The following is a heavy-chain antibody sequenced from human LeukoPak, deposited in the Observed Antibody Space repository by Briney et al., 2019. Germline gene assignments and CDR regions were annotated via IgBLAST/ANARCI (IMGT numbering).Heavy chain of an antibody. CDR1: GGSISSRSYY. CDR2: LYYSGST. CDR3: ARDSSGYYGFFDY. D-gene: IGHD3-22*01. V-gene: IGHV4-39*07. J-gene: IGHJ4*02. Sequence: SETLSLTCSVSGGSISSRSYYWGWVRQPPGQGLEWIGSLYYSGSTYYTPSLKSRVTISVDTSKNQLSLKLSSVTAADTAVYYCARDSSGYYGFFDYWGQGTLVTVSS.